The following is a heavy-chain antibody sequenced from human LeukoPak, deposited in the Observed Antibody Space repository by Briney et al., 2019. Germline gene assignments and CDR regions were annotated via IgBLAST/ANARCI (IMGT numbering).Heavy chain of an antibody. D-gene: IGHD3-10*01. CDR3: ARDSWPGDYYYGMDV. J-gene: IGHJ6*02. CDR1: GYTFTGYY. Sequence: ASVKVSCKASGYTFTGYYMHWVRQAPGQGLESMGWINPNSGGTNYAQKFQGWVTMTRDTSISTAYMELSRLRSDDTAVYYCARDSWPGDYYYGMDVWGQGTTVTVSS. CDR2: INPNSGGT. V-gene: IGHV1-2*04.